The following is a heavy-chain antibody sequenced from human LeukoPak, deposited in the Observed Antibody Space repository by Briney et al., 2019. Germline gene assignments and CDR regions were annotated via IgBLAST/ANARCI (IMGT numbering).Heavy chain of an antibody. CDR2: MNPDSGNT. Sequence: ASVRVSCKASGYAFNIYDINWVRQAPGQGLEWMGWMNPDSGNTGFAQKFQGRVTMTRNTSIATAYMELSSLRFEDTAVHYCAVHLPGDYLDRWGQGTLVTVSS. CDR3: AVHLPGDYLDR. V-gene: IGHV1-8*01. J-gene: IGHJ4*02. CDR1: GYAFNIYD.